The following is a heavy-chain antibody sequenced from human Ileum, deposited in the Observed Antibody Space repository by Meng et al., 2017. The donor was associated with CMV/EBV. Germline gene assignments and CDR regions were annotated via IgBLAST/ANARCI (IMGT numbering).Heavy chain of an antibody. J-gene: IGHJ4*02. CDR1: GGSTTSSTYY. Sequence: QLPLPESGPGLVKPSETRALTCTASGGSTTSSTYYWGWIRQPPGKGLEWIGSVYYSGTTYYNPSLKSRVNMSIDTSKNRFSLKLSSATAADTAVYYCARNVGFYSSQIAYWGQGILVTVSS. V-gene: IGHV4-39*07. CDR3: ARNVGFYSSQIAY. D-gene: IGHD3-3*01. CDR2: VYYSGTT.